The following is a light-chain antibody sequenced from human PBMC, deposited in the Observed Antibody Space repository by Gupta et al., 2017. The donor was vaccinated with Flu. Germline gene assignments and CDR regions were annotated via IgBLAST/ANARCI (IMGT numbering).Light chain of an antibody. J-gene: IGLJ2*01. V-gene: IGLV1-40*01. CDR1: GACNY. Sequence: GACNYVHRYRQQPGTAPKTVIFVNTNRPSGVPDPFCGSESGTSASVTVTGLQAEDEADYDCHSYAGSISGVVFGGGTKLTVL. CDR2: VNT. CDR3: HSYAGSISGVV.